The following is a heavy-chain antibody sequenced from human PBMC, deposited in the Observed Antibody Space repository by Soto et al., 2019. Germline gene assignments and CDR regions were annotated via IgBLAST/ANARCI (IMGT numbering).Heavy chain of an antibody. J-gene: IGHJ5*02. D-gene: IGHD2-2*02. V-gene: IGHV6-1*01. CDR1: GDSVSSNSAA. CDR2: TYYRSKWYN. Sequence: SQTLSLTCAISGDSVSSNSAAWNWIRQSPSRGLEWLGRTYYRSKWYNDYAVSVKSRITINPDTSKNQFSLQLNSVTPEDTAAYYCARALVVVPAAIFYWFDPWGQGTLVTVSS. CDR3: ARALVVVPAAIFYWFDP.